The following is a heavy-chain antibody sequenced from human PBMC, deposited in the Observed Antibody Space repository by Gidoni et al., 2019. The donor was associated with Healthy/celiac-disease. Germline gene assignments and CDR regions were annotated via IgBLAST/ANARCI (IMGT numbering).Heavy chain of an antibody. D-gene: IGHD2-21*02. Sequence: QVQLVQSGAEVKKPGSSVKVSCKASGGTFSSYAISWVRQAPGQGLEWMGGIIPIFGTANYAQKFQGRVTITADESTSTAYMELSSLRSEDTAVYYCARDLAPVVTARHYYYYGMDVWGQGTTVTVSS. CDR2: IIPIFGTA. CDR1: GGTFSSYA. J-gene: IGHJ6*02. CDR3: ARDLAPVVTARHYYYYGMDV. V-gene: IGHV1-69*01.